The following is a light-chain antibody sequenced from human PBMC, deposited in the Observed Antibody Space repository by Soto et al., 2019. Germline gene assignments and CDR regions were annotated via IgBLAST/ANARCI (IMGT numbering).Light chain of an antibody. V-gene: IGLV1-40*01. CDR1: SSNIGAGYD. CDR3: QSYDSSLSAYV. J-gene: IGLJ1*01. Sequence: QSVLTQPPSVSGAPGQRVTISCTGSSSNIGAGYDVHWYQQLPGTAPKLLIYGNSNRPSGVPDRFSGSKSGTSASLAITGLQVEDEADYYCQSYDSSLSAYVLGTGTKLTVL. CDR2: GNS.